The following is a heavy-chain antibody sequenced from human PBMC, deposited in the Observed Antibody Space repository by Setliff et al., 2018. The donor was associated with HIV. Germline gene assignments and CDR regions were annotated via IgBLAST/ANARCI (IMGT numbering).Heavy chain of an antibody. CDR3: ARDRTLTYGDYYYMDD. Sequence: GGSMRLSCATSGFDFLDYGVSWVRQAPGTGLEWVASIPWNDDGNQYVEPVKGRFTISRDNSKNTLYLQMNSLTPEDAAVYYCARDRTLTYGDYYYMDDWGKGATVTVSS. V-gene: IGHV3-20*04. D-gene: IGHD2-21*01. J-gene: IGHJ6*03. CDR2: IPWNDDGN. CDR1: GFDFLDYG.